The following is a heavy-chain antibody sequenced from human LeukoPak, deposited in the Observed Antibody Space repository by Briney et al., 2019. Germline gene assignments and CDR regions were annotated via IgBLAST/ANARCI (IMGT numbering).Heavy chain of an antibody. CDR3: ARAVLCSGGSCYSHYYYGMDV. J-gene: IGHJ6*02. Sequence: ASVKVSCKASGYTYTSYGISWVRQAPGQGLEWVGWISAYNGNTNYAQKLQGRVTMTTDTSTSTAYMELRSLRSDDTAVYYCARAVLCSGGSCYSHYYYGMDVWGQGTTVTVSS. CDR1: GYTYTSYG. CDR2: ISAYNGNT. D-gene: IGHD2-15*01. V-gene: IGHV1-18*01.